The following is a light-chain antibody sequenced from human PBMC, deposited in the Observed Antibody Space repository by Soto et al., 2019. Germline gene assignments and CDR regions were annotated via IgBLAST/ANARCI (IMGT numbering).Light chain of an antibody. CDR3: LLYYGGAHLM. J-gene: IGLJ3*02. Sequence: QTVVTQEPSLTVSPGGTVTLTCASSTGAVTSGTYPSWFQQKPGQAPRTLIYTTDDKHSWTPARFSGSLLAGKAALTLSGVHAEDDAEYYGLLYYGGAHLMFGGGTKLTVL. CDR2: TTD. V-gene: IGLV7-43*01. CDR1: TGAVTSGTY.